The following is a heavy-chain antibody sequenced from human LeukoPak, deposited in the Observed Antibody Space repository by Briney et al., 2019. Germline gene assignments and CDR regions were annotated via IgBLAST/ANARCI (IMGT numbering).Heavy chain of an antibody. V-gene: IGHV3-23*01. CDR1: RFTFTSYS. D-gene: IGHD2-2*01. Sequence: GSLRLSCAASRFTFTSYSMNWVRQAPGKGLEWVSTISGGGGSTYYADSVKGRFTISRDNSKNTLYLQVNSLRAEDTAVYYCAKETGDIVVVPAAPRGQGTLVTVSS. CDR2: ISGGGGST. CDR3: AKETGDIVVVPAAP. J-gene: IGHJ5*02.